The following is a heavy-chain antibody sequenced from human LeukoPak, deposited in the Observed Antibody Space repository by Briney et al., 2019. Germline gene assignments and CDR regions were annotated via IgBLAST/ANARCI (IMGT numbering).Heavy chain of an antibody. Sequence: SETLSLTCTVSGDSIRSYYWSWIRQPAGKGLEWIGRIYTSGSTNYNPSLKSRATMSVDTSKNQFSLKLSSVTAADTAVYYCARGRAWDGYKIDYWGQGTLVTVSS. V-gene: IGHV4-4*07. CDR3: ARGRAWDGYKIDY. D-gene: IGHD5-24*01. J-gene: IGHJ4*02. CDR2: IYTSGST. CDR1: GDSIRSYY.